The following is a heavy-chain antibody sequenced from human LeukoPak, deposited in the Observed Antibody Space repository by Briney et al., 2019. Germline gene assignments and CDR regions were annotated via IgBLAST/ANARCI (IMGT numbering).Heavy chain of an antibody. J-gene: IGHJ4*02. CDR1: GFTFNTYA. CDR3: AKARAGDITAAFNY. Sequence: GGSLRLSCAASGFTFNTYAMSWVRQAPGKGLEWVSGITSGANTHYADSVKGRFTISRDNSENTLNLQMNSLRAEDTAIYYCAKARAGDITAAFNYWGQGTLVTVSS. CDR2: ITSGANT. V-gene: IGHV3-23*01. D-gene: IGHD6-13*01.